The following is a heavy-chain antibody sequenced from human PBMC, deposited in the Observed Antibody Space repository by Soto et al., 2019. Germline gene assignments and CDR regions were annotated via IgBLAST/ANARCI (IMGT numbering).Heavy chain of an antibody. J-gene: IGHJ6*02. V-gene: IGHV4-30-4*01. CDR3: ARSVGYYYYGMDV. Sequence: QVHLEESGPGLVKPSQTLSLTCTVLGDSIRSGDYYWNWIRQPPGSGLEWIGYIYYSGSTYYNPSLKSRLNMSVDTSKNQFSLRLSSVIAADTAVYYCARSVGYYYYGMDVWGQGTTVIVSS. CDR2: IYYSGST. D-gene: IGHD1-26*01. CDR1: GDSIRSGDYY.